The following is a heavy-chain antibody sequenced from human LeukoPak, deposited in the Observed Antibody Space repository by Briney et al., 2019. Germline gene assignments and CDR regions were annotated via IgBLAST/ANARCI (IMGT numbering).Heavy chain of an antibody. V-gene: IGHV4-59*01. CDR3: ARGVRDYDILTGYYRPYYYYYMDV. CDR1: GGSISSYY. J-gene: IGHJ6*03. D-gene: IGHD3-9*01. Sequence: SETLSLTCTVPGGSISSYYWSWIRQPPGKGLEWIGYIYYSGSTNYNPSLKSRVTISVDTSKNQFSLKLSSVTAADTAVYYCARGVRDYDILTGYYRPYYYYYMDVWGKGTTVTVSS. CDR2: IYYSGST.